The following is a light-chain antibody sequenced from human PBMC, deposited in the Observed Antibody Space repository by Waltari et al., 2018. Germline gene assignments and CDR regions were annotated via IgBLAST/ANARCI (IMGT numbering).Light chain of an antibody. CDR2: GAS. J-gene: IGKJ4*01. Sequence: IALTQSPGTRSFSPVERATLSCRASQSVRSSYLAWSQQKPGPAPRLLIYGASSRATGIPVRFSGSGSGTDFNLTISRLEPEDFAVYYCQQYGSSPSPLTFGGGTKVEIK. V-gene: IGKV3-20*01. CDR3: QQYGSSPSPLT. CDR1: QSVRSSY.